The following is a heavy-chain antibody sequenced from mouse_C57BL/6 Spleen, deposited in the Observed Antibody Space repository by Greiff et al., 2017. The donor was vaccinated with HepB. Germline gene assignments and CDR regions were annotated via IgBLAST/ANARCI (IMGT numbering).Heavy chain of an antibody. V-gene: IGHV1-55*01. J-gene: IGHJ3*01. CDR1: GYTFTSYW. CDR2: IYPGSGST. D-gene: IGHD2-4*01. CDR3: ARKGYDYDWFAY. Sequence: VQLQQSGAELVKPGASVKMSCKASGYTFTSYWITWVKQRPGQGLEWIGDIYPGSGSTNYNEKFKSKATLTVDTSSSTAYMQLSSLTSADSAVYYCARKGYDYDWFAYWGQGTLVTVAA.